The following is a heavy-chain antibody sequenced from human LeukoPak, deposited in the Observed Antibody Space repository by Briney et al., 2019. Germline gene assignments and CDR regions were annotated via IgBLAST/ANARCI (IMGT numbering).Heavy chain of an antibody. CDR2: IKEDGSAK. CDR1: GFTFSSYW. D-gene: IGHD5-24*01. J-gene: IGHJ4*02. Sequence: GGSLRLSCTASGFTFSSYWMSWVRQAPGKGLEWVANIKEDGSAKYYVDSVKGRFTISRDNAKNSLYLQMNSLRAEDTAVYYCARDMGWLQYDYWGQGTLVTVSS. V-gene: IGHV3-7*01. CDR3: ARDMGWLQYDY.